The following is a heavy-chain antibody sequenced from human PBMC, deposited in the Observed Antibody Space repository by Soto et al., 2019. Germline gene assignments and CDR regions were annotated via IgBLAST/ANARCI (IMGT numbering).Heavy chain of an antibody. Sequence: WASVKVSCKASGYTFTSYAMHWVRQAPGQRLEWMGWINAGNGNTKYSQKFQGRVTITRDTSASTAYMELSSLRSEDTAVYYCASIVRRYSGYRKFYYYYGMDVWGQGTTVTVSS. D-gene: IGHD1-26*01. CDR3: ASIVRRYSGYRKFYYYYGMDV. CDR2: INAGNGNT. CDR1: GYTFTSYA. J-gene: IGHJ6*02. V-gene: IGHV1-3*01.